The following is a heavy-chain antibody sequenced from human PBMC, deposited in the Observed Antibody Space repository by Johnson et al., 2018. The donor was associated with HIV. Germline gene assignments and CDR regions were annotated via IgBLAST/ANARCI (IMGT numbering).Heavy chain of an antibody. Sequence: VQLVESGGGVVQPGRSLRLSCAASGFTFSSYAMHWVRQAPGKGLEWVSYISSSGSGRYYEDSVKGRFTITRDNVKNSLYMQMNSLRVEDTAVYFCARDYRGALDIWGQGTMVTVSS. D-gene: IGHD4-11*01. CDR1: GFTFSSYA. V-gene: IGHV3-48*03. J-gene: IGHJ3*02. CDR3: ARDYRGALDI. CDR2: ISSSGSGR.